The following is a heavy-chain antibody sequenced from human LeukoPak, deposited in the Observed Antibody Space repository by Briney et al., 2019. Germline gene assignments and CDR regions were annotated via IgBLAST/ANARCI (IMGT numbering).Heavy chain of an antibody. CDR3: ARKTDSGGQGDY. CDR1: GFTFSNYE. V-gene: IGHV3-48*03. Sequence: GGSLRLSCAASGFTFSNYEMNWVRQAPGKGLEWVSYIGSNGNAIYYADSVRGRFTISRDNAKNSLYLQMNSLRAEDTAVYYCARKTDSGGQGDYWGPGTLVTVSS. D-gene: IGHD3-22*01. CDR2: IGSNGNAI. J-gene: IGHJ4*02.